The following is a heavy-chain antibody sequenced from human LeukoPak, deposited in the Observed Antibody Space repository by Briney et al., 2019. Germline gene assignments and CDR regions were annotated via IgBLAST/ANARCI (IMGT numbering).Heavy chain of an antibody. V-gene: IGHV3-23*01. Sequence: GGSLRLSCAASGFTFSSYAMHWVRQAPGKGLEWVSVISASGGSAYYADSVKGRFTISRDNSKNTLYLQMNNLRVEDTAVYYCAKGADLWFGQSLPFDFWGQGTLVTVSS. J-gene: IGHJ4*02. CDR2: ISASGGSA. CDR3: AKGADLWFGQSLPFDF. CDR1: GFTFSSYA. D-gene: IGHD3-10*01.